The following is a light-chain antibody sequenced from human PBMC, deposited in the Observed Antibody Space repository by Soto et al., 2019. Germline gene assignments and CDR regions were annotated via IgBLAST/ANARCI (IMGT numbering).Light chain of an antibody. Sequence: QSVLTQPPSVSGAPGQRVTISCTGSSSNIGAGYDVHWYQQLPGTAPKLLIYGTTNRPSGVTDRFSGSKSGTAASLAITGLRPEDEADYYCQSFDTRLRGYVFAAGTKLTVL. V-gene: IGLV1-40*01. CDR2: GTT. CDR3: QSFDTRLRGYV. J-gene: IGLJ1*01. CDR1: SSNIGAGYD.